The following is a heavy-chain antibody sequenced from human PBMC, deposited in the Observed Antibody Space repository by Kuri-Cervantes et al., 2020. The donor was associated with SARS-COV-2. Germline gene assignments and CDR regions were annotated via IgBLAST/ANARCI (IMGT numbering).Heavy chain of an antibody. V-gene: IGHV2-26*01. Sequence: SGPTLVKPTETLTLTCTVSGFSLSNARMGVSWIRQPPGEALEWLAHIFSNDEKSYSTSLKSRLTISKDTSKSQVVLTMTNMDPVDTATYYCARMITIFGAAHFDYWGQGTLVTVSS. D-gene: IGHD3-3*01. CDR3: ARMITIFGAAHFDY. J-gene: IGHJ4*02. CDR1: GFSLSNARMG. CDR2: IFSNDEK.